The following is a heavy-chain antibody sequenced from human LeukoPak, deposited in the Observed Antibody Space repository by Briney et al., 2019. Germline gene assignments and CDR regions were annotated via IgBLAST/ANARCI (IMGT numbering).Heavy chain of an antibody. D-gene: IGHD6-19*01. CDR1: GGSFSGYY. V-gene: IGHV4-34*01. CDR3: ARLTVAGEYYYYYYYMDV. CDR2: INHSGST. Sequence: SETLSLTCAVYGGSFSGYYWSWIRQPPGKGLEWIGEINHSGSTNYNPSLKSRVTISVDTSKNQFSLKLSSVTAADTAVYYCARLTVAGEYYYYYYYMDVWGKGTTVTISS. J-gene: IGHJ6*03.